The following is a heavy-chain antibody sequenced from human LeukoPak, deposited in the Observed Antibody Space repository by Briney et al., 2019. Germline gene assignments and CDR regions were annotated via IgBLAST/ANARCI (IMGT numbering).Heavy chain of an antibody. Sequence: GGSLRLSCAASGFTFSYYTMHWVRRGPGKGLEWVSLITRDGAYTVYAESVKGRFTISRDNSKNSLSLQMNSLRTEGTAFYYCATERRKFYEDWAQGTLVTVSS. CDR1: GFTFSYYT. CDR3: ATERRKFYED. D-gene: IGHD2/OR15-2a*01. CDR2: ITRDGAYT. V-gene: IGHV3-43*01. J-gene: IGHJ4*02.